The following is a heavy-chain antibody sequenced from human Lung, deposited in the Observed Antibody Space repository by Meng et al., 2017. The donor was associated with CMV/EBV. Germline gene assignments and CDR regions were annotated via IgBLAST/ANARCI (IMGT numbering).Heavy chain of an antibody. CDR2: MNPNSGNT. J-gene: IGHJ6*02. Sequence: ASVKVSXKASGYTFTTYETNWVRQATGQGLEWMGWMNPNSGNTGYAQKFQGRVTLTRVTSISTAYMELSSLTSDDTAVYYCARTRIEVEPDGRKIKYYNYGMDVWGQGTTVXVSS. CDR1: GYTFTTYE. V-gene: IGHV1-8*01. CDR3: ARTRIEVEPDGRKIKYYNYGMDV. D-gene: IGHD2-2*01.